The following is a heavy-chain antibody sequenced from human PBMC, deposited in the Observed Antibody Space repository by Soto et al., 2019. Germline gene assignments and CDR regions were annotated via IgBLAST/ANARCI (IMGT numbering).Heavy chain of an antibody. CDR3: ARDKGYCSGGSCFRIAFDI. CDR1: GYTFTSYA. Sequence: ASVKVSCKASGYTFTSYAMHWVRQAPGQRLEWMGWINAGNGNTKYSQKFQGRVTITRDTSASTAYMELRSLRSEDTAVYYCARDKGYCSGGSCFRIAFDIWGQGTMVTVSS. J-gene: IGHJ3*02. V-gene: IGHV1-3*01. D-gene: IGHD2-15*01. CDR2: INAGNGNT.